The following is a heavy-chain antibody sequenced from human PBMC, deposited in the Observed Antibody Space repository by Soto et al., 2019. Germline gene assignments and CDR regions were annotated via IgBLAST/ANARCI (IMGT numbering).Heavy chain of an antibody. Sequence: QVQLQESGPGLVKPSGTLSLTCAVSGGSISSSNWWSWVRQPPGKGLEWIGEIYHSGSTNYNPSLKSRVTIPVDKSKNHFSLTLSAVTAADTVVYSCTRVVGGYYYGMDVWGQGTTLTVSS. D-gene: IGHD2-2*01. CDR3: TRVVGGYYYGMDV. V-gene: IGHV4-4*02. CDR2: IYHSGST. J-gene: IGHJ6*02. CDR1: GGSISSSNW.